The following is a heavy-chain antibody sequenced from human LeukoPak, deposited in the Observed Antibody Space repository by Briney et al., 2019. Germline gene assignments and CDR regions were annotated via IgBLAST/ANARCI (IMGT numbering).Heavy chain of an antibody. V-gene: IGHV4-61*02. CDR2: IYTSGST. CDR3: ARSGLIDY. J-gene: IGHJ4*02. CDR1: GGSISRGNYY. Sequence: SETLSLTCTVSGGSISRGNYYWSWIRQPAGKGLEWIGRIYTSGSTNYNPSLKSRVTISVDTSKNQFSLKLSSVTAADTAVYYCARSGLIDYWGQGTLVTVSS.